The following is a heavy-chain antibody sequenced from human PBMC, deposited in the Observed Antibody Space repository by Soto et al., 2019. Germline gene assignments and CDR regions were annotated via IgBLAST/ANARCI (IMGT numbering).Heavy chain of an antibody. J-gene: IGHJ3*01. CDR3: ARLSCSSTNCPRRNTFDL. Sequence: NPSETLSLTCTVSGGSITNYYWSWIRQPPGKGLEWIGNIYYSGSTDYNPSLKSRVTISVDTSKNQFSLKLSSVTAGDTAVYYCARLSCSSTNCPRRNTFDLWGQGTMVTVSS. CDR2: IYYSGST. V-gene: IGHV4-59*08. D-gene: IGHD2-2*01. CDR1: GGSITNYY.